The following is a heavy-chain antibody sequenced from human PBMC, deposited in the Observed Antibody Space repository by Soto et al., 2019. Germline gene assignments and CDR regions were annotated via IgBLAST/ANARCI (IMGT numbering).Heavy chain of an antibody. CDR3: ARLNYDILTGRYYGIDV. V-gene: IGHV4-59*01. CDR1: SGSISTYH. J-gene: IGHJ6*02. D-gene: IGHD3-9*01. Sequence: SETLSLTCTVSSGSISTYHWSWIRQPPGKGLEWIGYIYYSGSTNYNPSLKSRVTLSVDTSKNQFSLKLSSVTAADTAVYYCARLNYDILTGRYYGIDVWGQGTTVTVSS. CDR2: IYYSGST.